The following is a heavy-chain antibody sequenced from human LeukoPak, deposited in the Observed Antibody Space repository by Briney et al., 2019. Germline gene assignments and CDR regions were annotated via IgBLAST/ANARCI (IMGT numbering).Heavy chain of an antibody. CDR3: AKGVSGYGSGRPFDY. V-gene: IGHV3-23*01. D-gene: IGHD3-10*01. CDR2: ISDSGTST. Sequence: PGGSLRLSCAASGFTFSSYAMIWVRQAPGKGLEWVSLISDSGTSTYYPDSVEGRFTISRDNSKNTVYLQMNSLRAEDTAVHYCAKGVSGYGSGRPFDYWGQGTLVTVSS. CDR1: GFTFSSYA. J-gene: IGHJ4*02.